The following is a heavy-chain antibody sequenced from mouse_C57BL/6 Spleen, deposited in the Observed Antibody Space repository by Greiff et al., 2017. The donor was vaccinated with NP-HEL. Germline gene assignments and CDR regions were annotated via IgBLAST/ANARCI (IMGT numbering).Heavy chain of an antibody. J-gene: IGHJ2*01. V-gene: IGHV1-80*01. D-gene: IGHD2-4*01. CDR2: IYPGDGDT. CDR3: ARRDFDYDHFDY. CDR1: GYAFSSYW. Sequence: VQLQQSGAELVKPGASVKISCKASGYAFSSYWMNWVKQRPGKGLEWIGQIYPGDGDTNYNGKFKGKATLTADKSSSTAYMQLSSLTSEDSAVYFWARRDFDYDHFDYWGQGTTLTVSS.